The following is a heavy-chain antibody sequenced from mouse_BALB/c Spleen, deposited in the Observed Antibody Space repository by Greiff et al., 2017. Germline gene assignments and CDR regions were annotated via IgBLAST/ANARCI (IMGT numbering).Heavy chain of an antibody. D-gene: IGHD1-1*01. CDR2: IDPENGNT. CDR3: ARRGLLRGYYYAMDY. J-gene: IGHJ4*01. CDR1: GFNIKDYY. V-gene: IGHV14-1*02. Sequence: EVKLMESGAELVRPGALVKLSCKASGFNIKDYYMHWVKQRPEQGLEWIGRIDPENGNTIYDPKFQGKASITADTSSNTAYLQLSSLTSEDTAVYYCARRGLLRGYYYAMDYWGQGTSVTVSS.